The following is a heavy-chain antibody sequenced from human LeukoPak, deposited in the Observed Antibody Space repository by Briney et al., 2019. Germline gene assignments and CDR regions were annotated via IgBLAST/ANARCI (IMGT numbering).Heavy chain of an antibody. CDR3: ARGPVYYDSSGYYQLNY. J-gene: IGHJ4*02. V-gene: IGHV3-21*01. D-gene: IGHD3-22*01. CDR1: GFTFSSYN. CDR2: ISTTSDYI. Sequence: GGSLRLSCAASGFTFSSYNMNWVRQAPGKGLEWVSSISTTSDYIYYADSLKGRFTISRDNAKNSLYLQMNSLRAEDMAVYYCARGPVYYDSSGYYQLNYWGQGTLVTVSS.